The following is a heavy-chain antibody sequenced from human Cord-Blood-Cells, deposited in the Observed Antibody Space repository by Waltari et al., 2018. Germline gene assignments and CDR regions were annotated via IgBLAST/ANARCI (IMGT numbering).Heavy chain of an antibody. CDR2: IYHSWST. CDR3: ARDASDFWSGYSDPFGYYYYGMDV. Sequence: QVQLQESGPGLVKPSETLSLTCAVSGYSISSRYYWGWLRQPPGTGLEWIGSIYHSWSTYYNPSLKSRVTISVDTSKNQFSLKLSSVTAADTAVYYCARDASDFWSGYSDPFGYYYYGMDVWGQGTTVTVSS. D-gene: IGHD3-3*01. J-gene: IGHJ6*02. CDR1: GYSISSRYY. V-gene: IGHV4-38-2*02.